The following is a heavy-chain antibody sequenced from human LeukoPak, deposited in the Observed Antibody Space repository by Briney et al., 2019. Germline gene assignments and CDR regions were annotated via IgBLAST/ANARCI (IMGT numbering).Heavy chain of an antibody. CDR1: GFTFTDYA. CDR3: VRDLTYGARFDY. CDR2: ISSDGNTK. J-gene: IGHJ4*02. V-gene: IGHV3-30*04. Sequence: GGSLRLSCAASGFTFTDYAIHWLRQAPGKGMESVAFISSDGNTKFYVDSVKGRITISRDNFRNTLSLEVSTLRPEDTALYYCVRDLTYGARFDYWGQGTQVTVSS. D-gene: IGHD4/OR15-4a*01.